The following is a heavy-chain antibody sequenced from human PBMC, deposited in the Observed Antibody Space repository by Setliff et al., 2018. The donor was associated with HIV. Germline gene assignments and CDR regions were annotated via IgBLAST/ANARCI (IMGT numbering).Heavy chain of an antibody. V-gene: IGHV1-46*02. CDR3: ATVGLITIFGVAQRDFDY. CDR1: GYTFNNYY. CDR2: INPSDNRT. D-gene: IGHD3-3*01. J-gene: IGHJ4*02. Sequence: ASVKVSCKASGYTFNNYYMHWVRQAPGQGLEWMGIINPSDNRTYYAQKFQGRVTMTRDTSTSSVYMELRSLRSDDTAVYYCATVGLITIFGVAQRDFDYWGQGTLVTVSS.